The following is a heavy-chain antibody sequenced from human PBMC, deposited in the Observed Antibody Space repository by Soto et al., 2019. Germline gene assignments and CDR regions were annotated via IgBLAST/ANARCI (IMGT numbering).Heavy chain of an antibody. V-gene: IGHV3-74*01. CDR2: INSDGGST. J-gene: IGHJ5*02. CDR1: GFTFSSYW. Sequence: EVQLVESGGGLVQPGGSLRLSCAASGFTFSSYWMHWVRQAPGKGLVWVSRINSDGGSTSYADSVKGRFTISRDNAKNTLYLQMNSLRAEDTAVYYCARDIIAPYNWFDPWGQGTLVTVSS. CDR3: ARDIIAPYNWFDP. D-gene: IGHD1-20*01.